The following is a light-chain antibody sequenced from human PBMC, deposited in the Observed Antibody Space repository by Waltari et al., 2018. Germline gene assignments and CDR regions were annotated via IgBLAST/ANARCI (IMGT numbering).Light chain of an antibody. J-gene: IGKJ4*01. CDR2: CAS. Sequence: IVLTQSPGTLSLSPGERATLSCRASQSVNNNYLAWYQQKPGQAPRLLIYCASTRATGIPDRFRGSGSGTDFTLTISRLEPEDFAAYYCQQYATSPEAFGGGTKVDIK. CDR1: QSVNNNY. CDR3: QQYATSPEA. V-gene: IGKV3-20*01.